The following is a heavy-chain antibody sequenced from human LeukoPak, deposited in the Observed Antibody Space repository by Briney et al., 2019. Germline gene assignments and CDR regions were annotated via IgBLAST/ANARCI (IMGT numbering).Heavy chain of an antibody. Sequence: GGSLRLSCAASGFTFSSYSMNWVRQAPGKGLEWVSSISSSSSYIYYADSVKGRFTISRDNAKNSLYLQMNSLRAEDTAMYYCARVNSRWLQLGYFDYWGQGTLVTVSS. J-gene: IGHJ4*02. CDR1: GFTFSSYS. V-gene: IGHV3-21*01. CDR3: ARVNSRWLQLGYFDY. D-gene: IGHD5-24*01. CDR2: ISSSSSYI.